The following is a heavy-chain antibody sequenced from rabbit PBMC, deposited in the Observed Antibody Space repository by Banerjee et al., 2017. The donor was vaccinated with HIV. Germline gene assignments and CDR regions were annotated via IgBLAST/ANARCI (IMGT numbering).Heavy chain of an antibody. J-gene: IGHJ4*01. CDR3: ARFVGTNSL. CDR2: IYAGKGST. Sequence: LEESGGGLVKPEGSLTLTCKASGFDFSSNAICWVRQAPGKGLEWIGTIYAGKGSTDYASWVNGRFTISSDNAQNTVDLQMNSLTAADTATYFCARFVGTNSLWGPGTLVTVS. V-gene: IGHV1S47*01. D-gene: IGHD1-1*01. CDR1: GFDFSSNA.